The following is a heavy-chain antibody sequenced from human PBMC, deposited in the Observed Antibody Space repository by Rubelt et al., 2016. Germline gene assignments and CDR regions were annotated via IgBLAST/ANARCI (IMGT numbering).Heavy chain of an antibody. Sequence: EVQLVESGGGLVKPGGSLRLSCAASGFTFSSYTMNWVRQAPGKGLEWVSSISSSSAYIYYADSLKGRFTISRDNANNSLSLQVNSLRAEDTAVYYCARCVGTTYDYYYGMDVWGQGTTVTVSS. V-gene: IGHV3-21*01. CDR3: ARCVGTTYDYYYGMDV. D-gene: IGHD1-7*01. J-gene: IGHJ6*02. CDR1: GFTFSSYT. CDR2: ISSSSAYI.